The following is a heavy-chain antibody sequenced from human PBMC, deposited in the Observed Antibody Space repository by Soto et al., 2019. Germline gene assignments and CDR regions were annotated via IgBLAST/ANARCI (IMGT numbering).Heavy chain of an antibody. CDR1: GYTFTGYY. CDR3: SRAGAYCSGGSCYSDAFDI. Sequence: ASVKVSCKASGYTFTGYYMHWVRQAPGQGLVWMGWINPNNGGTNYAQKFQGRVTMTTDTSTSTAYMELRSLRSDDTAVYYCSRAGAYCSGGSCYSDAFDIWGQGTMVTVSS. J-gene: IGHJ3*02. D-gene: IGHD2-15*01. V-gene: IGHV1-2*02. CDR2: INPNNGGT.